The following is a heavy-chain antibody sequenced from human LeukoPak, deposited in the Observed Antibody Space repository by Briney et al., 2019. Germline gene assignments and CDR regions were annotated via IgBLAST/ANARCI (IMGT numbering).Heavy chain of an antibody. CDR3: ARLGGSGSYYNLYFDY. CDR2: IYPGDSDT. J-gene: IGHJ4*02. Sequence: GESLKISCKGSGYSFTSYRIGWVRQMPGKGLEWMGIIYPGDSDTRYSPSFQGQVTISADKSISTAYLQWSSLKASDTAMYYCARLGGSGSYYNLYFDYWGQGTLVTVSS. CDR1: GYSFTSYR. D-gene: IGHD3-10*01. V-gene: IGHV5-51*01.